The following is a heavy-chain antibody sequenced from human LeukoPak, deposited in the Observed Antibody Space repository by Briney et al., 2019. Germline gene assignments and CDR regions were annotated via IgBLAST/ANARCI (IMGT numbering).Heavy chain of an antibody. D-gene: IGHD1-14*01. CDR3: AREGVWMADTGEPRGYFDL. CDR2: ISSSGSTI. CDR1: GFTFSSYE. J-gene: IGHJ2*01. Sequence: PGGSLRLSCAASGFTFSSYEMNWVRQAPGKGLEWVSYISSSGSTIYYADSVKGRFTISRDNAKNSLYLQTNSLRAEDTAVYYCAREGVWMADTGEPRGYFDLWGRGTLVTVSS. V-gene: IGHV3-48*03.